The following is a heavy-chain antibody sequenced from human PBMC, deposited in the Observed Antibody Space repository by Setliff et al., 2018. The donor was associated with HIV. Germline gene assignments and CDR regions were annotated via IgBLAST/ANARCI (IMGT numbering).Heavy chain of an antibody. V-gene: IGHV1-69*10. CDR1: GGTFTSHV. D-gene: IGHD1-1*01. J-gene: IGHJ1*01. Sequence: GASVKVSCKSSGGTFTSHVFSWVRQAPGQGLQWMGGIIPMRNIAKYAQQFQDRVTMTADKSTTTAYMELRSLTSEDTAVYYCATRWSEDPTLLQVEYFQHWGQGTLVTVSS. CDR2: IIPMRNIA. CDR3: ATRWSEDPTLLQVEYFQH.